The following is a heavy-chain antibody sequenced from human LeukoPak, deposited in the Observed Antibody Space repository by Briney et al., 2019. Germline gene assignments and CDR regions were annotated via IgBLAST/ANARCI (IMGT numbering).Heavy chain of an antibody. J-gene: IGHJ3*02. CDR2: IYHSGST. D-gene: IGHD3-22*01. CDR1: GGSFSGYY. Sequence: RTSETLSLTCAVYGGSFSGYYWSWIRQPPGKGLEWIGEIYHSGSTNYNPSLKSRVTISVDKSKNQFSLKLSSVTAADTAVYYCARDFYYDSSGYYPRVAFDIWGQGTMVTVSS. V-gene: IGHV4-34*01. CDR3: ARDFYYDSSGYYPRVAFDI.